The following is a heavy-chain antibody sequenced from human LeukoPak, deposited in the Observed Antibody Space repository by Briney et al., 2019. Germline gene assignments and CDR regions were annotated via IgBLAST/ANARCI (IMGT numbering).Heavy chain of an antibody. V-gene: IGHV1-69*05. Sequence: SVKVSCKASGGTFSSYAISWVRQAPGQGLEWMGGIIPIFGTANYAQKFQGRVTITTDESTSTAYMELSSLRSEDTAVYYCASQPYYYDSGGYSRAEDYWGQGTLVTVSS. D-gene: IGHD3-22*01. CDR1: GGTFSSYA. J-gene: IGHJ4*02. CDR2: IIPIFGTA. CDR3: ASQPYYYDSGGYSRAEDY.